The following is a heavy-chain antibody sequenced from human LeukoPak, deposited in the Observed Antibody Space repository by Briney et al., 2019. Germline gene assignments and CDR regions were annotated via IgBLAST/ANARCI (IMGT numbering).Heavy chain of an antibody. CDR3: ARGGGGVDY. CDR2: IKLDGSEK. J-gene: IGHJ4*02. CDR1: GFTFSNSW. Sequence: GGSLRLSCAASGFTFSNSWMSWVRQAPGKGLEWVANIKLDGSEKYYVDPVKGRFTISRDNAKNSLYLQMNSLRAEDTAVYYCARGGGGVDYWGQGTLVTVSS. V-gene: IGHV3-7*01. D-gene: IGHD4-23*01.